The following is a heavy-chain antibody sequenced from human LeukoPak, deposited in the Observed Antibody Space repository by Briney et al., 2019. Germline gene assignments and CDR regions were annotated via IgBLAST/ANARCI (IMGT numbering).Heavy chain of an antibody. Sequence: GGSLRLSCTASGFTFCDYAMSWVRQAPGKGLEWVGFIRSKAYGGTTEYAASVKGRFTISRDDSRSIAYLQMNSLKTEDTAVYYCWGNYYYYMDVWGKGTTVTVSS. D-gene: IGHD7-27*01. CDR3: WGNYYYYMDV. CDR2: IRSKAYGGTT. V-gene: IGHV3-49*04. J-gene: IGHJ6*03. CDR1: GFTFCDYA.